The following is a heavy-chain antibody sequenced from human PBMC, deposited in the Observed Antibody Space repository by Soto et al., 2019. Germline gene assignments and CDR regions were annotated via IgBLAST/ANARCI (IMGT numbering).Heavy chain of an antibody. Sequence: QVQLVQSGAEVKKPGDSVKVSCKASGYTFTSFGISWVRQAPGQGLEWMGWISAYNVNTNYAENLQGRVTMTTDTPTSTAYMELRSLRSDDTAVDCWARDHRGGSDAFDIWGQGTMVTVSS. CDR1: GYTFTSFG. J-gene: IGHJ3*02. CDR2: ISAYNVNT. D-gene: IGHD1-26*01. CDR3: ARDHRGGSDAFDI. V-gene: IGHV1-18*01.